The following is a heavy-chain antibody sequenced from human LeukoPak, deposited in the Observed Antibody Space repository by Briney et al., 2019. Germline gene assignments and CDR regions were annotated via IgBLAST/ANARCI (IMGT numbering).Heavy chain of an antibody. J-gene: IGHJ5*02. CDR3: ARESWGAAAGTRGFDP. D-gene: IGHD6-13*01. CDR2: INHSGST. V-gene: IGHV4-34*01. Sequence: PSETLSLTCAVYGGSFSGYYWSWIRQPPGKGLEWIGEINHSGSTNYNPSLKSRVTISVDTSKNQFSLKLSSVTAADTAVYYCARESWGAAAGTRGFDPWGQGTLVTVSS. CDR1: GGSFSGYY.